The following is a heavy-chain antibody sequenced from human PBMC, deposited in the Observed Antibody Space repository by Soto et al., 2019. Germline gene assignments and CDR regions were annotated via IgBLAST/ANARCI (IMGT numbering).Heavy chain of an antibody. J-gene: IGHJ3*02. D-gene: IGHD1-26*01. CDR3: ARVKGYSGSTDAFDI. CDR1: GFTFSSYA. V-gene: IGHV3-30-3*01. CDR2: ISYDGSNK. Sequence: GGSLRLSCVASGFTFSSYAMHWVRQSPGKGLEWVAVISYDGSNKYYADSVKGRFTISRDNSKNTLYLQMNSLRAEDTAVYYCARVKGYSGSTDAFDIWGQGTMVTVSS.